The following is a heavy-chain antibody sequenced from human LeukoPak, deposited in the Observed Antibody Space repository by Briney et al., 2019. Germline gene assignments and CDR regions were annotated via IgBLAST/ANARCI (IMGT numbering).Heavy chain of an antibody. J-gene: IGHJ2*01. CDR2: IIPIFGTA. CDR1: GGTFSSYA. Sequence: GASVKVSCKASGGTFSSYAISWVRQAPGQGLEWMGGIIPIFGTANYAQKFQGRVTITADKSTSTAYMELSSLRSEDTAVYYCASPREDHSVNYYGWYFDLWGRGTLVTVSS. V-gene: IGHV1-69*06. D-gene: IGHD1-26*01. CDR3: ASPREDHSVNYYGWYFDL.